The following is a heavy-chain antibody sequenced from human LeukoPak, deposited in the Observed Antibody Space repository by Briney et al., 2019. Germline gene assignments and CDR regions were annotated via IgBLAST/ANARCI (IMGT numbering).Heavy chain of an antibody. CDR3: AKAPRVGWLVES. CDR2: ISGSGSST. Sequence: GGSLRLSCAASGFTFNSYAMNWVRQAPGKGLEWVSGISGSGSSTYYADSVKGRFTISRDNSKNTLFLQMNSLRVEDTAVYYCAKAPRVGWLVESWGQGTLVTVSS. J-gene: IGHJ4*02. V-gene: IGHV3-23*01. CDR1: GFTFNSYA. D-gene: IGHD6-19*01.